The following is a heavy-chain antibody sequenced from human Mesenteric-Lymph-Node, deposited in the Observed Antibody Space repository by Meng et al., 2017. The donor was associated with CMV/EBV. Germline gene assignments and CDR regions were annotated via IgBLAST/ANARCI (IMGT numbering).Heavy chain of an antibody. CDR1: GFTFSTYS. Sequence: GESLKISCAASGFTFSTYSMTWVRQAPGKGLEWVSAISGSGGSTYYADSVKGRFTISRDNSKNTLYLQMNSLRVEDTAVYYCAREGAYSSHALGLGSLVTVSS. CDR3: AREGAYSSHA. V-gene: IGHV3-23*01. J-gene: IGHJ5*02. D-gene: IGHD6-13*01. CDR2: ISGSGGST.